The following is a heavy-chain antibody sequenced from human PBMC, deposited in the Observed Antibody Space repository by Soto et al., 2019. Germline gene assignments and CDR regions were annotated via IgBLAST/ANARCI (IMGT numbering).Heavy chain of an antibody. CDR2: IIPILNSP. CDR3: ARDAPYCTSATCPTFYDMDV. J-gene: IGHJ6*02. CDR1: GGTFGSYA. Sequence: QVQLVQSGAEVKKPGSSVTVSCKASGGTFGSYAITWVRRAPGQGLEWLGGIIPILNSPAYAQKFQARVVITADEITNTAYMELNSLRFDDTAVYYCARDAPYCTSATCPTFYDMDVWGQGTTVTVAS. V-gene: IGHV1-69*01. D-gene: IGHD2-2*01.